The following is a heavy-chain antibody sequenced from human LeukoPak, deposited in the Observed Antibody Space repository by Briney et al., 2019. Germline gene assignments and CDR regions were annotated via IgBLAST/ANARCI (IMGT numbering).Heavy chain of an antibody. CDR2: INTKTGTP. J-gene: IGHJ3*02. CDR3: ARRSPTADAFDI. D-gene: IGHD4-11*01. CDR1: GYSFSRNA. Sequence: ASVKVSCKASGYSFSRNAINWVRQAPGQGLERMGWINTKTGTPTYAQGFTGRFVFSLDISVSTAYLQISSLKAEDSAIYYCARRSPTADAFDIWGQGTMVTVSS. V-gene: IGHV7-4-1*02.